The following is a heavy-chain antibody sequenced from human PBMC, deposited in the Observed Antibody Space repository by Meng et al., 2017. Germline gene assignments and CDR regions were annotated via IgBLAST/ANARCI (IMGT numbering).Heavy chain of an antibody. J-gene: IGHJ3*02. Sequence: ASVKVSCKASGYTFTSYYMHWVRQAPGQGLEWMGIINHSGGSTSYAQKFQGRVTMTRDTSTSTVYMELSSLRSEDTAVYYCARRTRNTMIVVDDAFDIWGQGTMVTVSS. D-gene: IGHD3-22*01. CDR1: GYTFTSYY. V-gene: IGHV1-46*01. CDR2: INHSGGST. CDR3: ARRTRNTMIVVDDAFDI.